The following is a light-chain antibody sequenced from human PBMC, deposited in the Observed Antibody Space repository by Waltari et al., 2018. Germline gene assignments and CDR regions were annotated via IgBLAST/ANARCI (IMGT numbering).Light chain of an antibody. CDR3: VAWDDGLDGHVL. J-gene: IGLJ7*01. CDR2: YND. CDR1: SSNVGSNR. Sequence: QSVLTQPPSASEAAGKSVAISCSGSSSNVGSNRVSWYQQVPGTAPKLLIYYNDHRASCVSYRFSVSKSGTSAFLAIRWLQTEDEADYYCVAWDDGLDGHVLFGGGTRLTVL. V-gene: IGLV1-44*01.